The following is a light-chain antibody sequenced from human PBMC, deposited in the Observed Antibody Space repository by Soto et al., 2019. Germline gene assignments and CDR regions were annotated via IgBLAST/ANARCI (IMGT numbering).Light chain of an antibody. CDR1: QSISSW. CDR2: KAS. J-gene: IGKJ2*01. Sequence: GDRVTITCRASQSISSWLAWYQQNPGKAPKLLIYKASSLQSGVPSRFSGSGSGTEFTLTISSLQPDDFATYYCQQYNHWYTFGKGTKLEIK. CDR3: QQYNHWYT. V-gene: IGKV1-5*03.